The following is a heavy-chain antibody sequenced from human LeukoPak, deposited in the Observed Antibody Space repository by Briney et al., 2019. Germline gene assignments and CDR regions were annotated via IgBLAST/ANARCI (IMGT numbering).Heavy chain of an antibody. Sequence: GGSLRLSCAASGFTFSSYAMHWVRQAPGKGLEWVAVISYDGSNKYYADSVKGRFTISRDNSKNTLYLQMNSLRAEDTAVYYCARDGGYENWFDPWGQGTLVTVSS. CDR2: ISYDGSNK. J-gene: IGHJ5*02. CDR3: ARDGGYENWFDP. D-gene: IGHD5-12*01. V-gene: IGHV3-30-3*01. CDR1: GFTFSSYA.